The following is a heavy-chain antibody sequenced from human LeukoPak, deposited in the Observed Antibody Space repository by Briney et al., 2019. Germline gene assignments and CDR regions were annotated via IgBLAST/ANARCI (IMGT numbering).Heavy chain of an antibody. Sequence: PGRSLRLSCAASGFTFSNYSMNWVRQAPGKGLEWVSSISSSGSYIYYADSVKGRFTISRDNAKNSLYLQMNSLRAEDTAVYYCAREDPGIAEFDPWGQGTLVTVSS. V-gene: IGHV3-21*01. CDR1: GFTFSNYS. J-gene: IGHJ5*02. CDR3: AREDPGIAEFDP. CDR2: ISSSGSYI. D-gene: IGHD6-13*01.